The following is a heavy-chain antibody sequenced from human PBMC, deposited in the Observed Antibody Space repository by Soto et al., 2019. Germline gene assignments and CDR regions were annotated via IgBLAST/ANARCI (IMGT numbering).Heavy chain of an antibody. J-gene: IGHJ6*02. CDR3: ARGRAAAGHYYCYGMDV. D-gene: IGHD6-13*01. Sequence: QVQQVQSGAEVRKPGASVKVSCKSSGYTFTNYGISWVRQAPGKGLEWMGWISASNGNTNYAQKFQGRVIVTTDTATTTDYMELMTLRSDDTAVYYCARGRAAAGHYYCYGMDVLGQGTTVTVSS. V-gene: IGHV1-18*01. CDR1: GYTFTNYG. CDR2: ISASNGNT.